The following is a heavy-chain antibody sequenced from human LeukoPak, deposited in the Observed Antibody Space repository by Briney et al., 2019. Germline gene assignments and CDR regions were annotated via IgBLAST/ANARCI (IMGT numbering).Heavy chain of an antibody. CDR1: GYTFTGYY. Sequence: ASVKVSCEASGYTFTGYYMHWVRQAPGQGLEWMGWINPNSGGTNYAQKFQGRVTMTRDTSISTAYMELSRLRSDDTAVYYCAREESRRIAAAGYWGQGTLVTVSS. V-gene: IGHV1-2*02. D-gene: IGHD6-13*01. J-gene: IGHJ4*02. CDR2: INPNSGGT. CDR3: AREESRRIAAAGY.